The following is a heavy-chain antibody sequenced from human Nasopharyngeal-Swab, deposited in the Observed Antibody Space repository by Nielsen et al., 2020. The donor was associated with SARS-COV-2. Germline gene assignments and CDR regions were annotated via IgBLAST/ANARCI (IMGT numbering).Heavy chain of an antibody. CDR2: MKPSGAT. CDR1: GASFADDH. D-gene: IGHD6-25*01. V-gene: IGHV4-34*01. J-gene: IGHJ4*02. CDR3: AGHPADFDA. Sequence: SETLSLTCAVYGASFADDHWSWIRQPPGKGREWIGEMKPSGATNYNPSLKSRVTVSVDTSKNQFFLNLRSVTAADTAVYYCAGHPADFDAWGQGTLVTVSS.